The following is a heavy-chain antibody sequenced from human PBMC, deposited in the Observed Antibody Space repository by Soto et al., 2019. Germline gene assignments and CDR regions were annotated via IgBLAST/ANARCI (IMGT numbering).Heavy chain of an antibody. V-gene: IGHV3-74*01. D-gene: IGHD3-3*01. CDR1: GLTFSNYW. CDR3: ASAVDYDFWSGTTHYGMDV. J-gene: IGHJ6*02. Sequence: GGSLRLSCAASGLTFSNYWMHWVRQAPGQGLVWVSRISNDGTITDYADSVKGRFTVSRDNAKNTQSLQMDSLRSEDTAVYFCASAVDYDFWSGTTHYGMDVWGQGTTVTVS. CDR2: ISNDGTIT.